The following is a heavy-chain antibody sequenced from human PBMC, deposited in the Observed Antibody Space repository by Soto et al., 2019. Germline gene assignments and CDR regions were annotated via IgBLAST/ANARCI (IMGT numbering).Heavy chain of an antibody. CDR1: GFTFSSYG. CDR3: ARGWGGSYPNWFDP. CDR2: IWYDGSNK. J-gene: IGHJ5*02. D-gene: IGHD1-26*01. V-gene: IGHV3-33*01. Sequence: QVQLVESGGGVVQPGRSLRLSCAASGFTFSSYGMHWVRQAPGKGLEWVAVIWYDGSNKYYADSVKGRFTISRDNSKNPLYLQMNSLRAEDRAVYYCARGWGGSYPNWFDPWCQGTLVTVSS.